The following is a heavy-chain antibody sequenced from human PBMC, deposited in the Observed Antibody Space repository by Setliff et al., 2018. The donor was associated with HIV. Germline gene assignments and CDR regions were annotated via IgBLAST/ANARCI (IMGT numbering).Heavy chain of an antibody. V-gene: IGHV4-61*02. D-gene: IGHD3-3*01. CDR1: GGSISGANYY. Sequence: TLSLTCTVSGGSISGANYYWTWIRQPAGKGLEWIGRIYSSGSTNYNPSLKSRVTISIGTSKNQFSLKLSSVIAADTAVYYCAREATIFGVVMPYFDYWGQGTLVTVSS. CDR3: AREATIFGVVMPYFDY. J-gene: IGHJ4*02. CDR2: IYSSGST.